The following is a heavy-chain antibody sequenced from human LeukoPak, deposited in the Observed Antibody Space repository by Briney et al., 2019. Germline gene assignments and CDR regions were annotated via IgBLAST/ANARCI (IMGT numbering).Heavy chain of an antibody. CDR1: AVSISSGNFY. J-gene: IGHJ3*01. CDR3: ARDGDAVSAAIAGAFDL. CDR2: VYSTGNT. D-gene: IGHD2-2*01. Sequence: PSETLSLTCTVSAVSISSGNFYWSWIRQSAGKGLEWIGHVYSTGNTKYNPSLKSRVTISADTSKNQISLRLRSVTAADTAMFYCARDGDAVSAAIAGAFDLWGRGTMVTVPS. V-gene: IGHV4-61*09.